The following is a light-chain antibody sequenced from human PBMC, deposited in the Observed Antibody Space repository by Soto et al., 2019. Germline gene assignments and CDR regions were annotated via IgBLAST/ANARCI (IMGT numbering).Light chain of an antibody. CDR1: SSTIGSKT. CDR3: AAWNDSLTGVV. J-gene: IGLJ2*01. V-gene: IGLV1-44*01. CDR2: TTN. Sequence: QSVLTQPPSASGTPGQRVTISCSGSSSTIGSKTLNWYQQVPGSAPKLLIYTTNQRPSGVPDRFSGSKSGTSASLVISGLQSEDEADYYCAAWNDSLTGVVFGGGTQLTV.